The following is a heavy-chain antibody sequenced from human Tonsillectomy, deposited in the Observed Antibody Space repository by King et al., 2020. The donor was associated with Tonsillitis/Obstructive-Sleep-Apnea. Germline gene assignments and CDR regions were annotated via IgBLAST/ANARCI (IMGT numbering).Heavy chain of an antibody. CDR2: ISYDVSNK. V-gene: IGHV3-30*01. D-gene: IGHD3-3*01. Sequence: QLVQSGGGVVQPWRSLRLSCAASGFPFRSYAMHCVRPAPGKGLERGGVISYDVSNKYYADSVNGRFTISRDNSKDTLYLQMNSLRAEDTAVYYCARAIFGVVWDAFDIWGQGTMVTVSS. CDR1: GFPFRSYA. J-gene: IGHJ3*02. CDR3: ARAIFGVVWDAFDI.